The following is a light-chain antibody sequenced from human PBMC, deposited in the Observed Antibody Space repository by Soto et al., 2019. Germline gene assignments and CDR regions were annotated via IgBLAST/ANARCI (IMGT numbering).Light chain of an antibody. V-gene: IGKV3-15*01. CDR2: DIS. CDR3: QQYNNWPS. CDR1: QSVSND. Sequence: EMVLTQSPGTLSLSPGDRATLSCRASQSVSNDYVAWVQQKPGQTPRLLIYDISNRATGVPARSSGSGSETEFTLTIRSLQSEDFAVYFCQQYNNWPSFGQGTRLEIK. J-gene: IGKJ5*01.